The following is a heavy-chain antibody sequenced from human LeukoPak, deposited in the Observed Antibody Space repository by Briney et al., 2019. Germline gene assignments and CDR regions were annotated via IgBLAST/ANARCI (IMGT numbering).Heavy chain of an antibody. D-gene: IGHD1-7*01. CDR1: GGSISSYY. J-gene: IGHJ4*02. V-gene: IGHV4-59*08. Sequence: SETLSLTCTVSGGSISSYYWSWIRQPPGKGLEWIGYIYYSGSTNYNPSLKSRVTISVDTPKNQFSLKLSSVTAADTAVYYCARHGTGKYYFDYWGQGTLVTVSS. CDR2: IYYSGST. CDR3: ARHGTGKYYFDY.